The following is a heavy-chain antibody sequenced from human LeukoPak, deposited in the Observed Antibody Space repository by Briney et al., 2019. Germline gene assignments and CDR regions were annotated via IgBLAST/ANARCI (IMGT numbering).Heavy chain of an antibody. V-gene: IGHV1-18*01. CDR2: ISAYNGNT. CDR3: ATELVAATPLSY. CDR1: GYTFTSYG. D-gene: IGHD2-15*01. Sequence: ASVKVSCKASGYTFTSYGISWVRQAPGQGLEWMGWISAYNGNTNYAQKLQGRVTMTTDTSTDTAYMELSSLRSEDTAVYYCATELVAATPLSYWGQGTLVTVSS. J-gene: IGHJ4*02.